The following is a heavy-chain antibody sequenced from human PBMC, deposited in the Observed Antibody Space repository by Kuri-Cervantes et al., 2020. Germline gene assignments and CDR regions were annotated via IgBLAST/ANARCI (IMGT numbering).Heavy chain of an antibody. V-gene: IGHV1-8*01. CDR3: ARVLGYSGYDWVDY. CDR2: MNPNSGNT. Sequence: VKVSCKASGYTFTSYDINWVRQATGQGLEWMGWMNPNSGNTGYAQKFQGRVTMTRNTSISTAYMELSSPRSEDTAVYYCARVLGYSGYDWVDYWGQGTLVTVSS. D-gene: IGHD5-12*01. CDR1: GYTFTSYD. J-gene: IGHJ4*02.